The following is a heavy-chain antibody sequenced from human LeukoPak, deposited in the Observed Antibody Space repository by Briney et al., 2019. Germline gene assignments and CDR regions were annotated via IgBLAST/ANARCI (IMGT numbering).Heavy chain of an antibody. CDR2: IKKNDSEK. CDR3: ARDRAALPFDY. CDR1: GFTFTDAW. D-gene: IGHD5-24*01. J-gene: IGHJ4*02. V-gene: IGHV3-7*05. Sequence: PGRSLRLSCAPSGFTFTDAWMSWVRQAPGKGLEWVANIKKNDSEKYCVDLVEGRFTTSRHNAKNSVYLQMNSLRAEDTAVYYCARDRAALPFDYWGQGTLVTVSS.